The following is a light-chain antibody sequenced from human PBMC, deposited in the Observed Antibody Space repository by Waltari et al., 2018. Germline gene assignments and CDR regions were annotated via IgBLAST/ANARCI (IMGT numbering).Light chain of an antibody. CDR3: SSYTRTTTLYV. Sequence: QSALTQPASVSGSPGQSITISCTGTSSDVGSYNYVSWYQQHPGKAPKLLIFDGTERPSGVSNRFSGSKSGNTASLTISGLQAEDEADYYCSSYTRTTTLYVFGTGTKVTVL. CDR1: SSDVGSYNY. J-gene: IGLJ1*01. CDR2: DGT. V-gene: IGLV2-14*03.